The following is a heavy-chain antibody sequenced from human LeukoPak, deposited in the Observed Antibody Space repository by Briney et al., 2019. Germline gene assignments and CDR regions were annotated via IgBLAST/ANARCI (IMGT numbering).Heavy chain of an antibody. CDR2: ISSSGGTV. D-gene: IGHD6-19*01. V-gene: IGHV3-11*04. CDR1: GFTFNNYF. J-gene: IGHJ4*02. CDR3: ARGLAVAANCFDY. Sequence: GGSLRLSCAASGFTFNNYFMSWIRQAPGKGLEWVSYISSSGGTVHYAGSVKGRFTVSRDNAKNSLYLQMNSLRAEDTAVYYCARGLAVAANCFDYWGQGTLVTVPS.